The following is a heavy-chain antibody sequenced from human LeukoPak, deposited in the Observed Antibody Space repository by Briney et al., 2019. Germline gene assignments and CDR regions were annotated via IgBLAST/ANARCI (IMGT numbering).Heavy chain of an antibody. D-gene: IGHD1-14*01. CDR2: INSDGSST. V-gene: IGHV3-74*01. Sequence: GGSLRLSCAASGFTFSNYWMHWVRQAPGKGLVWGSRINSDGSSTNYADSVKGRFTISRDNAKNTLYLQMNSLRAEDTAVYYCARVYGSLDYWGQGTLVTVSS. CDR3: ARVYGSLDY. J-gene: IGHJ4*02. CDR1: GFTFSNYW.